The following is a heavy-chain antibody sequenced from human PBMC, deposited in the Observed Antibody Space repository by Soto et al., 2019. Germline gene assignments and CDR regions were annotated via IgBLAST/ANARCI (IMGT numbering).Heavy chain of an antibody. V-gene: IGHV3-30-3*01. CDR1: GFTFSSYA. CDR3: ARERLDKSRGRLYYFDY. D-gene: IGHD1-1*01. CDR2: ISYDGSNK. Sequence: GGSLRLSCAASGFTFSSYAMHWVRQAPGKGLEWVAVISYDGSNKYYADSVKGRFTISRDNSKNTLYLQMNSLRAEDTAVYYCARERLDKSRGRLYYFDYWGQGTLVTVSS. J-gene: IGHJ4*02.